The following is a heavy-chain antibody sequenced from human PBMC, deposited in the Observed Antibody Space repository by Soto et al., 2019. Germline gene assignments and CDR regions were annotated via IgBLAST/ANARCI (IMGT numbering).Heavy chain of an antibody. J-gene: IGHJ5*02. CDR2: IYYSGNT. Sequence: SETLSLTCTVSRGSVSGGSFSWSWIRQPPGKALEWIGYIYYSGNTNYKPSLKSRVTISVDMSKNQFSLRLSSVTAADTAVYYCARVPYYDSSRIWFDPWGQGTLVTVSS. CDR3: ARVPYYDSSRIWFDP. D-gene: IGHD3-22*01. CDR1: RGSVSGGSFS. V-gene: IGHV4-61*01.